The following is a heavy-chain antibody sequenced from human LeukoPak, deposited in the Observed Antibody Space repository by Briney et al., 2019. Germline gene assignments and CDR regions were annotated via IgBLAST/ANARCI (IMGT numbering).Heavy chain of an antibody. V-gene: IGHV4-38-2*02. CDR2: MYHSGST. CDR1: GYSISSGYY. D-gene: IGHD6-19*01. J-gene: IGHJ5*02. CDR3: ARGQARLAWFDP. Sequence: PSETLSLTCTVSGYSISSGYYWGWIRQPPGKGLEWIGSMYHSGSTYYKPSLKSRVTISPDTSKNQFSLKLRSVTAADTAVYYCARGQARLAWFDPWGQGTLVTVSS.